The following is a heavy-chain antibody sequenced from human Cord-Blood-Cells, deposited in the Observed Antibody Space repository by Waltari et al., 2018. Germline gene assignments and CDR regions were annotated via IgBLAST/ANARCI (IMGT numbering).Heavy chain of an antibody. J-gene: IGHJ4*02. V-gene: IGHV1-69*01. CDR1: GGTFSSYA. CDR3: ARVGYSSSWYEGYYFDY. CDR2: IIPIFGTA. D-gene: IGHD6-13*01. Sequence: QVQLVQSGAEVKKPGSSVKGSCKASGGTFSSYATSWVRQAPGQGLEWMGGIIPIFGTANYAQKFQGRVTITADESTSTAYMELSSLRSEDTAVYYCARVGYSSSWYEGYYFDYWGQGTLVTVSS.